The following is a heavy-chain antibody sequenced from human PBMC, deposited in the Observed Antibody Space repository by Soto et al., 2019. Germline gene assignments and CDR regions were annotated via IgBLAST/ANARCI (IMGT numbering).Heavy chain of an antibody. V-gene: IGHV1-69*06. D-gene: IGHD2-15*01. CDR2: TGSGTGPG. CDR1: GGSLSTNP. J-gene: IGHJ4*02. CDR3: ARRDSGGFYRFFDS. Sequence: QVQLVQSGTEVKKPGSSVKVSCKASGGSLSTNPISWVRQAPGQGLEWMGGTGSGTGPGNHAQTFQGRLTVTADRSTSTVYMEPTNLSSEDTAVYYCARRDSGGFYRFFDSWGQGTLVTVSS.